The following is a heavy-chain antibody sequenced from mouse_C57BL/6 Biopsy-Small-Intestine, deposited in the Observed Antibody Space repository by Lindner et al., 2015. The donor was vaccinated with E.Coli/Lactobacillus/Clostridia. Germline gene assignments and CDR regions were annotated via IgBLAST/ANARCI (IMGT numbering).Heavy chain of an antibody. D-gene: IGHD1-3*01. CDR3: AKDSGSFLDYYFDS. J-gene: IGHJ2*01. CDR2: INANTGDT. CDR1: GYMFTDYY. V-gene: IGHV1-22*01. Sequence: SVKVSCKASGYMFTDYYMHWVRQAPGQGLEWMGWINANTGDTNYAQKFQGRVTMTRHTSTTTAYMELSGLRSDDTAIYYCAKDSGSFLDYYFDSWGQGTLVTVSS.